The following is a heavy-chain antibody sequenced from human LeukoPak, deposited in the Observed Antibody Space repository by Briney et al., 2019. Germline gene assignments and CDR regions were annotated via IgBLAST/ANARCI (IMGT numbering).Heavy chain of an antibody. CDR2: IYSGGST. CDR3: ARDRLYSSSSEDY. D-gene: IGHD6-6*01. Sequence: GGSLRLSCAASGFTVSSTYMSWVRQAPGKELEWVSVIYSGGSTYYADSVKGRFTISRDNSKNTLYLQMNSLRAEDTAVYYCARDRLYSSSSEDYWGQGTLVTVSS. J-gene: IGHJ4*02. CDR1: GFTVSSTY. V-gene: IGHV3-53*01.